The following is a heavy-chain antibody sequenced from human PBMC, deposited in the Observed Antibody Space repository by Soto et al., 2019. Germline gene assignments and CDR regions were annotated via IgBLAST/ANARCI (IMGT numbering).Heavy chain of an antibody. CDR3: ARDAIFGVAYYPVMHV. V-gene: IGHV4-31*03. CDR2: IYYSGST. CDR1: GGSISSGGYY. D-gene: IGHD3-3*01. Sequence: PLSLTCTVSGGSISSGGYYWSWIRQHPGKGLEWIGYIYYSGSTYYNPSLKSRVTISVDTSKNQFSLKLSSVTAADTAVYYCARDAIFGVAYYPVMHVWGKGTTVTVSS. J-gene: IGHJ6*03.